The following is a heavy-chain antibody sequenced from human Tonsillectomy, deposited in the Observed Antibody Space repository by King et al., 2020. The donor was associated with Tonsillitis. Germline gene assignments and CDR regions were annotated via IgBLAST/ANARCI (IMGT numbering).Heavy chain of an antibody. J-gene: IGHJ4*02. Sequence: VQLVESGGGLVQPGGSLRLSCAASGFTFSSYWMHWVRQAPGKGLVWVSRINSDGSGTSYADSVKGRFTISSANAKSTLFLQMNSLRAEDTAVYYCARGVGPGPSDYWGQGTLVAVSS. D-gene: IGHD1-26*01. CDR2: INSDGSGT. V-gene: IGHV3-74*01. CDR1: GFTFSSYW. CDR3: ARGVGPGPSDY.